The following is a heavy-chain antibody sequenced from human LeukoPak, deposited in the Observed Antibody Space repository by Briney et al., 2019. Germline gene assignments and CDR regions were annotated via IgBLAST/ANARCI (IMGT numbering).Heavy chain of an antibody. V-gene: IGHV4-4*07. CDR3: ARASCYGSGSYSCPLYYYYMDV. D-gene: IGHD3-10*01. CDR1: GGSISSYY. Sequence: PSETLSLTCNVSGGSISSYYWSWIRQPAGKGLEWIGRIYTSGSTNYNPSLKSRVTMSVATSKNQFSLKLSSVTAADTAVYYCARASCYGSGSYSCPLYYYYMDVWGKGTTVTVSS. J-gene: IGHJ6*03. CDR2: IYTSGST.